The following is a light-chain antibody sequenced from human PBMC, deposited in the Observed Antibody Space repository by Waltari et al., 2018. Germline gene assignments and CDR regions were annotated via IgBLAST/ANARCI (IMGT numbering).Light chain of an antibody. J-gene: IGLJ7*01. CDR3: GTWDSSLSGAV. CDR2: EDD. V-gene: IGLV1-51*02. Sequence: QSVLPQPPSVSAAPGQRVTISFSGGSSTIGTTYVSWYRQFPGTSPKLLIYEDDGRPSGIPGRFSGSKSGTSATLDSTGLQAGDEADYYCGTWDSSLSGAVFGGGTHLTVL. CDR1: SSTIGTTY.